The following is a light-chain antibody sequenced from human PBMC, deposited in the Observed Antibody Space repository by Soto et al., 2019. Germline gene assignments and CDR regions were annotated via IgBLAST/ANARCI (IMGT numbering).Light chain of an antibody. Sequence: QSVLTQPPSVSGAPGQRVTISCTGSSSNIGAGFDVHWYQQLPGTAPKLLISVTFNRPSLVPDRFSGSRSGASASLAITGLQSEDEADYYCQSYDSSLNGFYVFGTGTKATV. CDR1: SSNIGAGFD. CDR3: QSYDSSLNGFYV. J-gene: IGLJ1*01. CDR2: VTF. V-gene: IGLV1-40*01.